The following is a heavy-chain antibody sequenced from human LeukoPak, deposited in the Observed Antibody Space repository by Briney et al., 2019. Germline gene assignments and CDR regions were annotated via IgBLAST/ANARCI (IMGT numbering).Heavy chain of an antibody. J-gene: IGHJ1*01. D-gene: IGHD5-24*01. CDR3: AREDLYTYPLDF. CDR1: GYTFTGYY. CDR2: INPNSGGT. Sequence: ASVKVSCKASGYTFTGYYMHWVRQAPGQGLEWMGWINPNSGGTNYAQKFQGRVTMTRDTSISTAYMELSRLRSDDTAVYYCAREDLYTYPLDFWGQGTLVTVSS. V-gene: IGHV1-2*02.